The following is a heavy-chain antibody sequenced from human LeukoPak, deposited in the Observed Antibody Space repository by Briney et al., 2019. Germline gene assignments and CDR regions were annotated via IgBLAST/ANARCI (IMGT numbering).Heavy chain of an antibody. Sequence: GGSLRLSCAASGFTFSSYSMNWARQAPGKGLEWVSAVGGSGAATYYADSVKGRFTISRDNSKNTLSLQMTGLRAEDTAVYYCAKAYLTFTSLPIDYWGQGSLVTVSS. CDR3: AKAYLTFTSLPIDY. J-gene: IGHJ4*02. D-gene: IGHD2-2*01. CDR2: VGGSGAAT. CDR1: GFTFSSYS. V-gene: IGHV3-23*01.